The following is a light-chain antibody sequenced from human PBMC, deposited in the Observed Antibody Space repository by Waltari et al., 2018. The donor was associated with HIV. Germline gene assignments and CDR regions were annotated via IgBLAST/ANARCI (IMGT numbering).Light chain of an antibody. CDR1: SSDPAVYNY. Sequence: QSALTQPPSASGSPGQSVTISCTGISSDPAVYNYVSWYQQHPGKATKLIIYEVNKRPSGVPDRFSGSKSGNTASLTVSGLQAEDEAEYYCNSYGGNINFTFGGGTKLTVL. CDR2: EVN. CDR3: NSYGGNINFT. J-gene: IGLJ2*01. V-gene: IGLV2-8*01.